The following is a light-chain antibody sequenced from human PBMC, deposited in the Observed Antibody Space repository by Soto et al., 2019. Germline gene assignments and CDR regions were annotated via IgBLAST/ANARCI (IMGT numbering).Light chain of an antibody. Sequence: EMVMTQSPATLSVSPGERATLSCRASQSVSSNLAGYQQKPGQAARRLIYRASTRATGIPARFSSSGSATEFTHTISSRQSDDVAVFYCQQYNEGPPYTFGEGTKLEIK. J-gene: IGKJ2*01. CDR2: RAS. CDR1: QSVSSN. CDR3: QQYNEGPPYT. V-gene: IGKV3-15*01.